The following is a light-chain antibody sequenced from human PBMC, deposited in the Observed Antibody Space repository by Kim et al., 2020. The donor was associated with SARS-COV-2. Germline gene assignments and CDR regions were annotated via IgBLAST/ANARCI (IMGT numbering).Light chain of an antibody. CDR2: TDD. CDR3: ATWDDNLDVWM. Sequence: GQRVTISCSGGSSNIGRNTVNWYQQFPGTAPQLLIDTDDRRPSGVSDRVSCSKSGTSASLAIRALRSEDEADYYCATWDDNLDVWMFGGGTKLTVL. V-gene: IGLV1-44*01. CDR1: SSNIGRNT. J-gene: IGLJ3*02.